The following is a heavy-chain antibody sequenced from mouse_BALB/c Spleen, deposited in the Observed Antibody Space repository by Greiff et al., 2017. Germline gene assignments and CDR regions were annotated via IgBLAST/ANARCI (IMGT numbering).Heavy chain of an antibody. D-gene: IGHD2-4*01. CDR1: GYTFTSYT. V-gene: IGHV1-4*01. CDR3: ARRGGLRRYYAMDY. J-gene: IGHJ4*01. CDR2: INPSSGYT. Sequence: QVQLKQSGAELARPGASVKMSCKASGYTFTSYTMHWVKQRPGQGLEWIGYINPSSGYTNYNQKFKDKATLTADKSSSTAYMQLSSLTSEDSAVYYCARRGGLRRYYAMDYWGQGTSVTVSS.